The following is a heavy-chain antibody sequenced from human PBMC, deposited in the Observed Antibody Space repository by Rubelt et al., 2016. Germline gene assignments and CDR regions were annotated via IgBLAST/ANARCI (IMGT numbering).Heavy chain of an antibody. J-gene: IGHJ4*02. V-gene: IGHV3-48*04. CDR3: ARDMRGLAAAGSNFDY. D-gene: IGHD6-13*01. CDR1: GFTFSTTH. Sequence: SGGGLVQPGGSLRLSCAVSGFTFSTTHMNWVRQAPGKGLEWVSYIGTRPDIIYYADSVKGRLTIFRDNAKNSLFLQMSSLSAEDTAAYFCARDMRGLAAAGSNFDYWGQGALVTVSS. CDR2: IGTRPDII.